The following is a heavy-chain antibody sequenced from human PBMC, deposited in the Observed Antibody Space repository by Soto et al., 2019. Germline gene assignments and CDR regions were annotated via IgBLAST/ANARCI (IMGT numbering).Heavy chain of an antibody. Sequence: QVQLQESGPGLVKPSQTLSLTCTVSGGSISSGDYYWSWIRQPPGKGLEWIGYIYYSGSTYYNPSLXXXVXXSVDTSKNQFSLKLSSVTAADTAVYYCASQHGYSGLSRFDPWGQGTLVTVSS. V-gene: IGHV4-30-4*01. D-gene: IGHD5-12*01. J-gene: IGHJ5*02. CDR1: GGSISSGDYY. CDR3: ASQHGYSGLSRFDP. CDR2: IYYSGST.